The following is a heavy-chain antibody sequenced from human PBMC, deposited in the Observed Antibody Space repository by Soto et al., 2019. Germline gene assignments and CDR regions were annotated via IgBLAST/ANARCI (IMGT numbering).Heavy chain of an antibody. V-gene: IGHV1-69*02. CDR1: GGTFSSYT. CDR3: ARVRGSGSYYRPNYYYYMDV. CDR2: IIPILGIA. D-gene: IGHD3-10*01. J-gene: IGHJ6*03. Sequence: SVKVSCKASGGTFSSYTISWVRQAPGQGLEWMGRIIPILGIANYAQKFQGRVTITADKSTSTAYMELSSLRSEDTAVYYCARVRGSGSYYRPNYYYYMDVWGKGTTVTVSS.